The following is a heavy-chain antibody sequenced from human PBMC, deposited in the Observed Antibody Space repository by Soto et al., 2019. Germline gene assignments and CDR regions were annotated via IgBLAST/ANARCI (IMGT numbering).Heavy chain of an antibody. CDR1: GYTFTGYH. Sequence: ASVKVSCKASGYTFTGYHMHWVRQAPGQGLEWMGWINPNSGGTNYAQKFQGRVTMTRDTSISTAYMELSRLRSDDTAVYYCARDQTRYYDILTGYSFDYWGQGTLVTVSS. D-gene: IGHD3-9*01. V-gene: IGHV1-2*02. CDR2: INPNSGGT. CDR3: ARDQTRYYDILTGYSFDY. J-gene: IGHJ4*02.